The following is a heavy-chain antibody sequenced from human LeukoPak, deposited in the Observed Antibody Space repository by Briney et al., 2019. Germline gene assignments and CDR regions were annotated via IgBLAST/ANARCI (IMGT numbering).Heavy chain of an antibody. J-gene: IGHJ4*02. D-gene: IGHD6-19*01. CDR3: ARGTADTVAGATYYFDY. CDR1: GDSVSSKSAA. V-gene: IGHV6-1*01. Sequence: QTLSLTCAISGDSVSSKSAAWNWITQSPSRGREWLGRTYYRDKWYNDYAVSVKSRITINPDTSKNQFSLQRNAVTPEDAAVYCCARGTADTVAGATYYFDYWGQGTLVTVSS. CDR2: TYYRDKWYN.